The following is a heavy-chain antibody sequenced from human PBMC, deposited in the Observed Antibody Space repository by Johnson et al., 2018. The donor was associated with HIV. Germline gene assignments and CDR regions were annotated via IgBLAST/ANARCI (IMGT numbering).Heavy chain of an antibody. D-gene: IGHD3-16*01. CDR3: TTERGDPLIGADAFDI. J-gene: IGHJ3*02. CDR1: GFTFSSYG. V-gene: IGHV3-15*01. Sequence: VQLVESGGGVVQPGGSLRLSCAASGFTFSSYGMHWVRQAPGKGLEWVGRIKSKTDGGTTDYAAPVKGRFTISRDDSKNTLYLQMNSLKTEDTAVYYCTTERGDPLIGADAFDIWGQGTMVTVSS. CDR2: IKSKTDGGTT.